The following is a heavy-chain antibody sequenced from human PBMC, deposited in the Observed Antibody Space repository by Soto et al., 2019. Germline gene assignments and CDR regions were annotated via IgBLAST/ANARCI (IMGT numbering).Heavy chain of an antibody. D-gene: IGHD2-15*01. CDR2: IYSGGST. Sequence: EMQLVESGGGLVQPGGSLRLSCAASGFTVSSNYMSWVRQAPGKGLEWVSVIYSGGSTYYADSVKGRFTISRDNSKNTLYLQMNSLRAEDTAVYYCARDAMIFAFDIWGQGTMVTVSS. J-gene: IGHJ3*02. CDR3: ARDAMIFAFDI. CDR1: GFTVSSNY. V-gene: IGHV3-66*01.